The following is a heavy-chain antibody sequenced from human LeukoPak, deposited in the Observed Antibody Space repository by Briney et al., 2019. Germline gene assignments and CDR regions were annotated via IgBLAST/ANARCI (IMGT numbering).Heavy chain of an antibody. Sequence: PSETLSLTCTLSGDFITAYDWSWIRQPPGKGLEWIGYVYYTGSTEYNPSLRSRVTISLEMSKQQFSLTLTSVTAADTAVYYCASNTGTVFDYWGRGALVTVSS. CDR1: GDFITAYD. D-gene: IGHD7-27*01. J-gene: IGHJ4*02. V-gene: IGHV4-59*01. CDR2: VYYTGST. CDR3: ASNTGTVFDY.